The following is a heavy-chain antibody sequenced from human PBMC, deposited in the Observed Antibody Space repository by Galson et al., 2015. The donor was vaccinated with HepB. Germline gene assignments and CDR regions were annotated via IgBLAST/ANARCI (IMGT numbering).Heavy chain of an antibody. J-gene: IGHJ4*02. CDR2: IQYNGFTK. CDR1: GFTFSNYG. CDR3: ASNTPASAYHGLHY. V-gene: IGHV3-30*02. D-gene: IGHD2/OR15-2a*01. Sequence: SLRLSCAASGFTFSNYGMHWVRQAPGKGLEWVAYIQYNGFTKYYGDSVTGRFTISRDNSKSTLYLQMNSLRPEDTALYHCASNTPASAYHGLHYGGQGTLATV.